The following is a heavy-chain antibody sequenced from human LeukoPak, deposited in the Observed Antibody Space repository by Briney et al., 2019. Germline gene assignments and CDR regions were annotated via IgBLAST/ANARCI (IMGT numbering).Heavy chain of an antibody. J-gene: IGHJ4*02. V-gene: IGHV4-34*01. CDR3: ARLAFGLGATDY. D-gene: IGHD1-26*01. CDR1: GGSFSGYY. CDR2: INHSGST. Sequence: SETLSLTCAVYGGSFSGYYWSWIRQPPGKGLEWIGEINHSGSTNYNPSLKSRVTISVDTSKNQFSLKLSSVTAADTAVYYCARLAFGLGATDYWGQGTLVTVSS.